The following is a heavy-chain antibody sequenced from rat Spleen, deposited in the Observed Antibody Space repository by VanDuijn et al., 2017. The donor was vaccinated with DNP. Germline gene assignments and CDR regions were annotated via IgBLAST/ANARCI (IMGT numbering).Heavy chain of an antibody. D-gene: IGHD4-3*01. CDR2: IIYDGSTT. CDR3: VRWNNSGYYFDY. CDR1: GFIFSDYA. Sequence: EVQLVESGGGVVRPGNSLRLSCAASGFIFSDYAMAWVRQSPKMGLEWVATIIYDGSTTFYRDSVKGRFTISRDNAEGTLHLQMNSLRSEDMATYHCVRWNNSGYYFDYWGQGVMVTVSS. V-gene: IGHV5-17*01. J-gene: IGHJ2*01.